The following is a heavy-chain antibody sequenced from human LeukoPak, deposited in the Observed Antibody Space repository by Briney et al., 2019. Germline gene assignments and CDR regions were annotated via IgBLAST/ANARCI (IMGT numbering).Heavy chain of an antibody. V-gene: IGHV4-31*03. CDR2: IYYSGST. Sequence: SQTLSLTCTVSGGSISSGGYYWSWIRQHPGKGLEWIGYIYYSGSTYYNPSLKGRVTISVDMSKNQFSLKLSSVTAADTAVYYCARVVQVPAVYFDFWGQGTLVTVSS. CDR1: GGSISSGGYY. J-gene: IGHJ4*02. CDR3: ARVVQVPAVYFDF. D-gene: IGHD2-2*01.